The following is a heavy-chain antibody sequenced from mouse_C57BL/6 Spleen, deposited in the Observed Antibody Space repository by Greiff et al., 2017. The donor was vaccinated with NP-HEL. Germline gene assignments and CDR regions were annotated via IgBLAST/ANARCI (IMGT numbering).Heavy chain of an antibody. D-gene: IGHD1-1*02. CDR2: IDPSDSYT. CDR1: GYTFTSYW. V-gene: IGHV1-69*01. CDR3: ARSMDYVAY. J-gene: IGHJ3*01. Sequence: QVQLQQPGAELVMPGASVKLSCKASGYTFTSYWMHWVKQRPGQGLEWIGEIDPSDSYTNYNQKFKGKSTLTVDKSSSTAYMQLSSLTSEDSAVYYCARSMDYVAYWGQGTLVTVSA.